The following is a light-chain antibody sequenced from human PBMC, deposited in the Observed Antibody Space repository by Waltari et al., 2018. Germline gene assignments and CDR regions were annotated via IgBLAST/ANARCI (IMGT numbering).Light chain of an antibody. Sequence: QSVLTQPPSASGTPGQRATISCSGSRSTIGSNHVYWYQQLPGTAPKLLIYRNNQRPSGVPDRFSGSKSGTSASLAISGLRSEDEADYYCAAWDDSLSVNYVFGTGTKVTVL. CDR3: AAWDDSLSVNYV. J-gene: IGLJ1*01. CDR1: RSTIGSNH. V-gene: IGLV1-47*01. CDR2: RNN.